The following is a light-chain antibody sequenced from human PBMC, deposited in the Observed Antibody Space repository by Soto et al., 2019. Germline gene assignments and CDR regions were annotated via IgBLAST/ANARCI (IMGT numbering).Light chain of an antibody. CDR2: ADN. J-gene: IGLJ3*02. V-gene: IGLV1-40*01. CDR3: QSYDVSLSAWV. CDR1: SSNLGTGYA. Sequence: QAALTQPPSVSGAPGQTVSISCTGSSSNLGTGYAVHWYQQFPGRAPKLLISADNKRPSGVPDRISGSKSGTSASLAMAGLQAEDEAHYHCQSYDVSLSAWVFGGGTQLTVL.